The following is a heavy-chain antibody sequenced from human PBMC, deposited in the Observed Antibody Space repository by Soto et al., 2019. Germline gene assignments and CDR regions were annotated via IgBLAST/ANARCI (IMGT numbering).Heavy chain of an antibody. J-gene: IGHJ4*02. D-gene: IGHD3-10*01. V-gene: IGHV4-4*07. CDR2: IHDTGRT. CDR3: ARDSFSGTYRFDS. Sequence: QVQLQESGPGLVRPSETLSLTCTVSGDSLSTYYWCWIRQPAGERLERIGRIHDTGRTNYNPSLKSRVTMSVDTSKNKFSLRVNSVTAADTAVYYCARDSFSGTYRFDSWGQGTLVTVSS. CDR1: GDSLSTYY.